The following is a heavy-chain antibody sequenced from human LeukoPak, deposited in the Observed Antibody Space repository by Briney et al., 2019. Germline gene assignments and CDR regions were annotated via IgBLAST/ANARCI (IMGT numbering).Heavy chain of an antibody. CDR3: AKGDHYYDTSGDYYMDV. D-gene: IGHD3-22*01. Sequence: PGGSLRLSCAASGFTFSSYAMHWVRQAPGKGLEWVAVISYDGSNKYYADSVKGRFTISRDNSKNTLYLQMSSLRAEDTAVYYCAKGDHYYDTSGDYYMDVWGKGTTVTVSS. J-gene: IGHJ6*03. CDR2: ISYDGSNK. CDR1: GFTFSSYA. V-gene: IGHV3-30-3*01.